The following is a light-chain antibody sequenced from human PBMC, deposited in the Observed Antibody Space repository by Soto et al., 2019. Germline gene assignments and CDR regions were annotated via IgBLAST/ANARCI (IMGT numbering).Light chain of an antibody. CDR1: QSVSSSY. CDR2: GAS. Sequence: PGDGATLSCRASQSVSSSYLAWYQQKPGQAPRLLIYGASSRATGIPDRFSGSGSGTDFTLTISRLDPEDFAVYYCHQYGSSPYTFGQGTKLEIK. CDR3: HQYGSSPYT. J-gene: IGKJ2*01. V-gene: IGKV3-20*01.